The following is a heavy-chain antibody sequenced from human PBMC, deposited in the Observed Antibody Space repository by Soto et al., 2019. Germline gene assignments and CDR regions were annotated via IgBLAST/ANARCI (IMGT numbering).Heavy chain of an antibody. V-gene: IGHV4-39*01. J-gene: IGHJ4*02. D-gene: IGHD2-21*02. CDR1: GESISSSSYY. Sequence: SETLSLTCIVSGESISSSSYYWGWIRQPPGKGLEWIWSIYYSGRTYYNPSFKSRVTISIDTSKNQFSLKLSSVTATDTAVYYCARQRTTVVTQAYFDHWGQGALVTAPQ. CDR3: ARQRTTVVTQAYFDH. CDR2: IYYSGRT.